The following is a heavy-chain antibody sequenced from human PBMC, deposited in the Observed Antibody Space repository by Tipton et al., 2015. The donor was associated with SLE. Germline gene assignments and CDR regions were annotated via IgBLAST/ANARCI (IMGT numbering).Heavy chain of an antibody. CDR2: IYTSGST. V-gene: IGHV4-4*07. CDR1: GGSISNYY. D-gene: IGHD2-15*01. CDR3: AGAWQGYCSGGTCYVLDY. J-gene: IGHJ4*02. Sequence: TLSLTCTVSGGSISNYYWSWIRQPAGKGLEWIGRIYTSGSTNYNPSLKSRVTMSVDTSKNQSSLKLRSVTAADTAVYYCAGAWQGYCSGGTCYVLDYWGQGTLVTVSS.